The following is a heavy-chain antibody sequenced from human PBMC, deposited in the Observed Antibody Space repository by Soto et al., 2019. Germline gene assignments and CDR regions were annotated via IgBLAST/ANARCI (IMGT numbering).Heavy chain of an antibody. Sequence: QVQLVQSGAEVRKSGSSVKVSCKLSGASFDSYTITWVRQAPGQGLEWMGGIIPICGTTNYAQKFQGRLTISADGFTSAAYMDLSSLTSEDTAVYYCARGPLYDLESGMYWYFELWGRGTLVTVSS. CDR1: GASFDSYT. D-gene: IGHD1-26*01. CDR2: IIPICGTT. CDR3: ARGPLYDLESGMYWYFEL. J-gene: IGHJ2*01. V-gene: IGHV1-69*01.